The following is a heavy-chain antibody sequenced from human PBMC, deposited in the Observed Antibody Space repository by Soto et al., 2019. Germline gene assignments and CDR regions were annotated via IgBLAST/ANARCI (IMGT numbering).Heavy chain of an antibody. CDR2: FDPEDGET. Sequence: ASVKVSCKVSGYTLTELSMHWVRQAPGKGLEWMGGFDPEDGETIYAQKFQGRVTMTEDTSTDTAYMELSSLRSEDTAVYYCATFQLMVYAMGFDYWGQGTLVTVSS. CDR1: GYTLTELS. CDR3: ATFQLMVYAMGFDY. V-gene: IGHV1-24*01. D-gene: IGHD2-8*01. J-gene: IGHJ4*02.